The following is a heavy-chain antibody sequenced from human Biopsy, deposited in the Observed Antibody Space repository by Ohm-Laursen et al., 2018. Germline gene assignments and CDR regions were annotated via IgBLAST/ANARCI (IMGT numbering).Heavy chain of an antibody. V-gene: IGHV4-38-2*01. D-gene: IGHD5-12*01. J-gene: IGHJ6*02. CDR3: ARVAGGYAYYYGMDV. Sequence: SETLSLTCAVSGYSVTNDYYWGWIRQPPGKGLEWIGNIYYDGITYYNPSLKSRVAMSVDTSKNQFSLRLTSVTAADTAVYYCARVAGGYAYYYGMDVWGQGTTDTVSS. CDR1: GYSVTNDYY. CDR2: IYYDGIT.